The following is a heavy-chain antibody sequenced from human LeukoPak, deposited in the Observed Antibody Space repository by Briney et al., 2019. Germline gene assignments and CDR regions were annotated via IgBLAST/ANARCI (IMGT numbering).Heavy chain of an antibody. V-gene: IGHV3-23*01. Sequence: GGSLRLSCAASGFTFTSYAMTWVRQAPGMGLEWVSSIGDSGGSTYYAASVKGRFTISRDNSKNTLYVQLNSLGAEDTAIYYCARGLRDGYNYPFGYWGQGTLVTVSS. J-gene: IGHJ4*02. CDR1: GFTFTSYA. D-gene: IGHD5-24*01. CDR2: IGDSGGST. CDR3: ARGLRDGYNYPFGY.